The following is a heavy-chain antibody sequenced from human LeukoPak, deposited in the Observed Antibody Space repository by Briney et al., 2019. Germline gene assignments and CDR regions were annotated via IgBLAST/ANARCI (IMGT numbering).Heavy chain of an antibody. Sequence: SVKVSCKASGYTFTSYYMHWVRQAPGQGLEWMGGIIPIFGTANYAQKFQGRVTITADKSTSTAYMELSSLRSEDTAVYYCASRIVGATRGIFDYWGQGTLVTVSS. CDR3: ASRIVGATRGIFDY. CDR2: IIPIFGTA. CDR1: GYTFTSYY. D-gene: IGHD1-26*01. V-gene: IGHV1-69*06. J-gene: IGHJ4*02.